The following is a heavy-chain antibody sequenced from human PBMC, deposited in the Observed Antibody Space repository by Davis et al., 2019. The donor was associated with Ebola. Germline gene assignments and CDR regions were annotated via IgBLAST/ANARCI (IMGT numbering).Heavy chain of an antibody. CDR1: GFTFSSYS. CDR3: ARAIYSATVTRGFGMDV. V-gene: IGHV3-21*01. J-gene: IGHJ6*02. Sequence: GGSLRLSCAASGFTFSSYSMNWVRQAPGKGLEWVSSISSSSSYIYYADSVKGRFTISRDNSKNTLYLQMNSLRAEDTAVYYCARAIYSATVTRGFGMDVWGQGTTVTVSS. CDR2: ISSSSSYI. D-gene: IGHD4-17*01.